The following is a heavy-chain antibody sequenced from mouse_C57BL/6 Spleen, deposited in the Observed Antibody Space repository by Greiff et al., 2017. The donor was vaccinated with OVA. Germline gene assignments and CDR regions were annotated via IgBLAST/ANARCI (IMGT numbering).Heavy chain of an antibody. CDR3: AREGVTGWDWFAY. J-gene: IGHJ3*01. D-gene: IGHD2-1*01. CDR1: GFTFSSYA. Sequence: EVQGVESGGGLVKPGGSLKLSCAASGFTFSSYAMSWVRQTPEKRLEWVATISDGGSYTYYPDNVKGRFTISRDNAKNNLYLQMSHLKSEDTAMYYGAREGVTGWDWFAYWGQGTLVTVSA. V-gene: IGHV5-4*01. CDR2: ISDGGSYT.